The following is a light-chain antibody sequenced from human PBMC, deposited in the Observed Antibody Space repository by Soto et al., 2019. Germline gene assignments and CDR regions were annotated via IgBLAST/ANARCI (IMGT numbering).Light chain of an antibody. J-gene: IGLJ2*01. CDR2: GST. CDR3: QSYDNGLSASV. CDR1: SSNIGAGHV. V-gene: IGLV1-40*01. Sequence: QSVLTQPPSVSGAPGQRVTIPCTGSSSNIGAGHVVHWYQQFPGRAPNLLIYGSTNRPSGVPDRFSGSKSGTSASLAITGLQHEDEADYYCQSYDNGLSASVFGGGTKLTVL.